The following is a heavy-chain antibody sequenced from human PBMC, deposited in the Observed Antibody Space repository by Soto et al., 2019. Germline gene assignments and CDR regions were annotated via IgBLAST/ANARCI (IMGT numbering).Heavy chain of an antibody. CDR2: IYYSGST. V-gene: IGHV4-39*01. D-gene: IGHD2-21*02. CDR1: GGCINSRSYS. J-gene: IGHJ4*02. Sequence: ELLSVTGTVAGGCINSRSYSWGWIRQSPGKGLEWIGSIYYSGSTYYNPSLKSRVAMSVDTSKNQFSLKLRYVSAADTAVYYCERQRTSVVTQAYFDDWGQGSMVTVSS. CDR3: ERQRTSVVTQAYFDD.